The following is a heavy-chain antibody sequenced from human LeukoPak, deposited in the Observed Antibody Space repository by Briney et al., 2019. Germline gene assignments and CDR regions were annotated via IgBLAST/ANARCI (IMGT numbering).Heavy chain of an antibody. D-gene: IGHD2-21*02. Sequence: SETLSLTCTVSGGSISRYYWSWVRQPPGKGLEWIGYIYYSGSTNYNPSLKSRVTISVDTSKNQFSLNLSSVTAADTAVYYCARDLSGDCYFDYWGQGTLVTVSS. CDR1: GGSISRYY. CDR2: IYYSGST. J-gene: IGHJ4*02. V-gene: IGHV4-59*01. CDR3: ARDLSGDCYFDY.